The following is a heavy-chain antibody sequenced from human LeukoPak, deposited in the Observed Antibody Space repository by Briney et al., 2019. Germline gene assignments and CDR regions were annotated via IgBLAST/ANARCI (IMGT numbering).Heavy chain of an antibody. V-gene: IGHV1-46*01. D-gene: IGHD4-23*01. CDR3: ARDLTVVTPTYYYYGMDV. CDR2: INPSGGST. CDR1: GYTFTSYY. Sequence: APVKVSCKASGYTFTSYYMYWVRQAPGQGLEWMGIINPSGGSTSHAQKFQGRVTMTRDTSTSTVYMELSSPRSEDTAVYYCARDLTVVTPTYYYYGMDVWGQGTTVTVSS. J-gene: IGHJ6*02.